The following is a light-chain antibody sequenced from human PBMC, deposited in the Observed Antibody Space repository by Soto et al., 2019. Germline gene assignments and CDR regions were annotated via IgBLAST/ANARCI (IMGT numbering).Light chain of an antibody. Sequence: ETVMTPSPVTLSVSPGDTATLPWRASQRVSNHFAWYQQKPGQAPRLLIYAASTRAAGVPVRFSGSGSETEFTLTIRSLQSEDFALYYCHQYNNWPWTFGQGTKVDIK. CDR3: HQYNNWPWT. J-gene: IGKJ1*01. CDR1: QRVSNH. V-gene: IGKV3-15*01. CDR2: AAS.